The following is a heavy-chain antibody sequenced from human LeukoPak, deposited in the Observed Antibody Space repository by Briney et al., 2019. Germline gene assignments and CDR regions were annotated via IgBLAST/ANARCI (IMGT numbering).Heavy chain of an antibody. CDR1: GGSFTTYY. V-gene: IGHV4-59*01. J-gene: IGHJ5*02. CDR3: TRAEYDTSWFAA. CDR2: IYYSGST. D-gene: IGHD2/OR15-2a*01. Sequence: PSETQSLTCTASGGSFTTYYWNWIRQPPGKRLEWIGYIYYSGSTKYNPSLKSRVTMSVDTSKRQCSLRLYSVTAADTAIYYCTRAEYDTSWFAAWGQGSLVTVSS.